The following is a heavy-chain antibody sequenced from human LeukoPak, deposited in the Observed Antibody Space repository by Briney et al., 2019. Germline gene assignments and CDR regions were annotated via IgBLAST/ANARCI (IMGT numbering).Heavy chain of an antibody. CDR3: AREVGYCSSTSCPCEY. CDR1: GGSIRSYY. CDR2: IYDSGST. Sequence: SETLSLTCTVYGGSIRSYYWSWIRQPPGKGLEWIGYIYDSGSTDYNPSLKSRVTMSVDTSKNQFFLKLSSVTAADTAVYYCAREVGYCSSTSCPCEYGGQGPLVTVPS. D-gene: IGHD2-2*01. V-gene: IGHV4-59*12. J-gene: IGHJ4*02.